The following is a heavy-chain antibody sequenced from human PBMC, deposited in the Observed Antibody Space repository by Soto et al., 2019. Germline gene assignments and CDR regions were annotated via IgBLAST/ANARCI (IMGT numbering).Heavy chain of an antibody. CDR3: AHSSTDLNHAMDV. Sequence: QITLKESGPTLVKPTQTLTLTCAFSGLSLTTNGLSVGWVRQPPGKALEWLALIYWDDDKRYSPSLKSRLTITRDTSKNPVVLTLTNMDPVDTATYYCAHSSTDLNHAMDVWGQGTTVSVSS. D-gene: IGHD3-3*01. CDR1: GLSLTTNGLS. J-gene: IGHJ6*02. CDR2: IYWDDDK. V-gene: IGHV2-5*02.